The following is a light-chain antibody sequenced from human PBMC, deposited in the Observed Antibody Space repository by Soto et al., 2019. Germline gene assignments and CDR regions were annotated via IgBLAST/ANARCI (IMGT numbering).Light chain of an antibody. J-gene: IGKJ1*01. CDR2: AAS. V-gene: IGKV1-5*01. CDR3: QQYHVYPWT. Sequence: DIQLTQSPSTLSASVGDRVSITCRASQTIISWLAWYQQKSGKAPKLLIYAASSLESGVPSRFSGSGSGTEFTLTISSLQPVDFATYYCQQYHVYPWTFGQGTKVEIK. CDR1: QTIISW.